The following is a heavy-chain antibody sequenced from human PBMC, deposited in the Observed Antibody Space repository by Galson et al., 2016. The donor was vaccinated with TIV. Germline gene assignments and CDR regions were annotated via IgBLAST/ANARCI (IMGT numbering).Heavy chain of an antibody. D-gene: IGHD3-22*01. J-gene: IGHJ5*02. Sequence: SVKVSCKASGGTFSFYAINWVRQAPGQGLEWMGRIIPVFGTTDYAQKFRGRVTFTVDESTSTAFMELGSLRSEDTAVYYCARGDQYSSGWFDPWGQGTLVTVSS. CDR3: ARGDQYSSGWFDP. V-gene: IGHV1-69*13. CDR1: GGTFSFYA. CDR2: IIPVFGTT.